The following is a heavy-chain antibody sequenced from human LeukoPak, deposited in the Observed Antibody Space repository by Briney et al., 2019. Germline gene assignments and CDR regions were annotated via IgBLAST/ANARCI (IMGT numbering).Heavy chain of an antibody. CDR2: ISAYNGNT. V-gene: IGHV1-18*01. CDR1: GYTFTSYG. J-gene: IGHJ5*02. D-gene: IGHD2-2*01. Sequence: GASVKVSCKASGYTFTSYGISWVRQAPGQGLEWMGWISAYNGNTNYAQKLQGRVTMTTDTSTSTAYMELRSLRSDDTAVYYCARDCSSTSCYVRRFDPWGQGTLVTVSS. CDR3: ARDCSSTSCYVRRFDP.